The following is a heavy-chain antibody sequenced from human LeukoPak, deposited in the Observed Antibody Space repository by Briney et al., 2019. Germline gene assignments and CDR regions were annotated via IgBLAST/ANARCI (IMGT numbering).Heavy chain of an antibody. J-gene: IGHJ4*02. Sequence: ASVKVSCKASGYTLTSNFMHWVRQAPGQELEWMGIINPSGGSTTYEQKFQGRVTMTRDMSTSTVYMELSSLRSEDTAVYYCARESADALDYWGQGTLVTVSS. CDR3: ARESADALDY. CDR2: INPSGGST. V-gene: IGHV1-46*01. CDR1: GYTLTSNF.